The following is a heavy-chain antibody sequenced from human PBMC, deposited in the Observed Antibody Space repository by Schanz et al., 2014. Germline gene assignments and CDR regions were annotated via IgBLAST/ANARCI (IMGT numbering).Heavy chain of an antibody. CDR1: GFTLNNAW. CDR3: VRDSFFAFDY. V-gene: IGHV3-48*01. Sequence: EVQLVESGGGLVKPGGSLRLSCATSGFTLNNAWMNWVRQAPGKGLEWVSYVSRSTPDIYYADSVKGRFTMSRDNAKNSVFLQMNSLRAEDTAVYYCVRDSFFAFDYWGQGTLVTVSS. J-gene: IGHJ4*02. CDR2: VSRSTPDI. D-gene: IGHD3-3*01.